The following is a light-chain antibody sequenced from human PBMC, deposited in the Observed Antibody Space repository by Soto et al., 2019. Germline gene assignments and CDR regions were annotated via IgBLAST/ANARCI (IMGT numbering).Light chain of an antibody. CDR3: SSYAGSNNFV. CDR1: TSDVGGYNY. Sequence: QSALTQPASVSGSPGQSIAISCTGTTSDVGGYNYVSWYQQHPGKVPKLLIHEVSNRPSGVSNRFSGSKSGNTASLTISGLQAEDEADYYCSSYAGSNNFVFGRGTRSPS. CDR2: EVS. V-gene: IGLV2-14*01. J-gene: IGLJ1*01.